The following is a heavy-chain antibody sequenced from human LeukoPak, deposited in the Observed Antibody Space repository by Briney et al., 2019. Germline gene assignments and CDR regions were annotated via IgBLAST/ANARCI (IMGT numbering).Heavy chain of an antibody. V-gene: IGHV1-69*06. J-gene: IGHJ5*02. CDR2: IIQIFGTA. D-gene: IGHD3-9*01. CDR1: GGTFSSYA. Sequence: SVKVSCKASGGTFSSYAISWVRQATGQGLEWMGGIIQIFGTANYAQKFQGRVTITADKSTSTAYMELSSLRAEDTAVYYCARVDILSGYYNVWFDPWGQGTLVTVSS. CDR3: ARVDILSGYYNVWFDP.